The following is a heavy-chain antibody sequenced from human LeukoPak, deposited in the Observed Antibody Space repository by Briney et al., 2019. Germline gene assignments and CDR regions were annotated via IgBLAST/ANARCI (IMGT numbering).Heavy chain of an antibody. CDR3: RTDRYGDYGDYIDY. Sequence: ASVKVSCKASGYTFTAYYIHWLRQAPGQGLEWMGWINPNIGGANYAQKFQGRVTMTRDTSISTAYMELSRLRSDDTAVYYCRTDRYGDYGDYIDYWGQGTLVTVSS. CDR1: GYTFTAYY. V-gene: IGHV1-2*02. D-gene: IGHD4-17*01. CDR2: INPNIGGA. J-gene: IGHJ4*02.